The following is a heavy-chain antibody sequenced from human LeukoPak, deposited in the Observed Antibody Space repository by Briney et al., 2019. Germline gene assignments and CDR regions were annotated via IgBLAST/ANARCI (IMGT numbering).Heavy chain of an antibody. J-gene: IGHJ4*02. Sequence: PGGSLRLSCAASGFIFSNYAMGWVRQVPGKGLEWVSAISGHGVSPYYVDSVKGRFTISRDNSKSTLYLQMNSLRAEDTAAYYCANLGGYYYDTSGYPIDSWGQGTLVTVSS. CDR1: GFIFSNYA. CDR3: ANLGGYYYDTSGYPIDS. V-gene: IGHV3-23*01. D-gene: IGHD3-22*01. CDR2: ISGHGVSP.